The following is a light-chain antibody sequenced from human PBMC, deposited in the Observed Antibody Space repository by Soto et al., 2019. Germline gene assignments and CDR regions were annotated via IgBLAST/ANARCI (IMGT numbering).Light chain of an antibody. Sequence: DIQMTQSPSTLSASVGDRVTITCRASRSISNWLAWYQQRPGIAPKLLIFDASILQSGVPSRFSGSGSGTEFTLSISRLQTDDFATYYCQQSYSIHPTFGPGTKVDIK. CDR3: QQSYSIHPT. J-gene: IGKJ3*01. CDR2: DAS. CDR1: RSISNW. V-gene: IGKV1-5*01.